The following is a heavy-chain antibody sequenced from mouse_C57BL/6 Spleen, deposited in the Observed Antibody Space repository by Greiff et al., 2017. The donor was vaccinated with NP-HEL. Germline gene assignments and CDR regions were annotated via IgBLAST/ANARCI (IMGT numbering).Heavy chain of an antibody. CDR1: GFTFSDYG. J-gene: IGHJ3*01. D-gene: IGHD1-1*01. CDR2: ISSGSSTI. CDR3: ARDYGSTQFAY. Sequence: EVQGVESGGGLVKPGGSLKLSCAASGFTFSDYGMHWVRQAPEKGLEWVAYISSGSSTIYYADTVKGRFTISRDNAKNTLFLQMTSLRSEDTAMYYCARDYGSTQFAYWGQGTLVTVSA. V-gene: IGHV5-17*01.